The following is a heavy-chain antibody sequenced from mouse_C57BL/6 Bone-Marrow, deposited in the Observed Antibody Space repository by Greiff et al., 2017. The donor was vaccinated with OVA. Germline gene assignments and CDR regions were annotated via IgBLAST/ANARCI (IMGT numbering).Heavy chain of an antibody. D-gene: IGHD1-1*01. Sequence: VQLKESGAELVRPGASVKLSCTASGFNIKDDYMHWVKQRPEQGLEWIGWIDPENGDTEYASKFQGKATITADTSSNTAYLQLSSLTSEDTAVYYCTTSYYYGSSGYFDVWGTGTTVTVSS. CDR2: IDPENGDT. CDR1: GFNIKDDY. CDR3: TTSYYYGSSGYFDV. V-gene: IGHV14-4*01. J-gene: IGHJ1*03.